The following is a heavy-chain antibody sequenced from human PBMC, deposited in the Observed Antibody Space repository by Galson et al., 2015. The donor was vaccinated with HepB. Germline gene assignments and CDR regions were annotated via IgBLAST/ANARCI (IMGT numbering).Heavy chain of an antibody. CDR2: IYHSGST. CDR1: GGSISSSNW. J-gene: IGHJ6*02. V-gene: IGHV4-4*02. Sequence: ETLSLTCAVSGGSISSSNWWSWVRQPPGKGLEWIGEIYHSGSTNYNPSLKSRVTISVDKSKNQFSLKLSSVTAADTAVYYCARDSSAAAGSIYYYYYGMDVWGQGTTVTVSS. CDR3: ARDSSAAAGSIYYYYYGMDV. D-gene: IGHD6-13*01.